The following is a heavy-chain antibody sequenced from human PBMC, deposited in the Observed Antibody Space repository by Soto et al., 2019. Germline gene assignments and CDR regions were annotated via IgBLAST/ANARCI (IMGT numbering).Heavy chain of an antibody. D-gene: IGHD2-21*01. Sequence: QVQLQESGPGLVKPLETVSLTCTVSGGSLIDDYWNWIRHPPGKGLEWIGYVYSSGSTNYNPSLKSRVTISVDRSKNQFSLKLSSVTAADTAVYFCARGNDWKSSTFDIWGHGTMVSVSS. CDR3: ARGNDWKSSTFDI. J-gene: IGHJ3*02. CDR1: GGSLIDDY. V-gene: IGHV4-59*01. CDR2: VYSSGST.